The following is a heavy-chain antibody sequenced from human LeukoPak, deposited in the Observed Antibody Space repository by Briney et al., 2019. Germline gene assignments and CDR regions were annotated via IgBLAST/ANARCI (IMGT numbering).Heavy chain of an antibody. D-gene: IGHD1-26*01. Sequence: ASVKVSCTASGYTFTGYYMHWVRQAPGQGLEWMGRINPNSGGTNYAQKFQGRVTMTRDTSISTAYMELSRLRSDDTAVYYCARDRSSGSYYGDFDYWGQGTLVTVSS. CDR3: ARDRSSGSYYGDFDY. CDR1: GYTFTGYY. V-gene: IGHV1-2*06. J-gene: IGHJ4*02. CDR2: INPNSGGT.